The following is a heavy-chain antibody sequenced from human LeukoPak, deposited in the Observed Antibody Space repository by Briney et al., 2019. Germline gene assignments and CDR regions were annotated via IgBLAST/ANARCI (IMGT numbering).Heavy chain of an antibody. J-gene: IGHJ4*02. D-gene: IGHD6-6*01. CDR1: GGSISSYY. CDR3: ARDEYSSSSFDY. V-gene: IGHV4-4*07. Sequence: SETLSLTCTVSGGSISSYYWSWIRQPAGKGQEWIGRIYTSGSTNYNPSLKSRVTMSVDTSKNQFSLKLSSVTAADTAVYYCARDEYSSSSFDYWGQGTLVTVSS. CDR2: IYTSGST.